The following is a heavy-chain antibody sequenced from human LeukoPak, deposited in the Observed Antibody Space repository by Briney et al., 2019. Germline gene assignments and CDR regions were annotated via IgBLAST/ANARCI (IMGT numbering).Heavy chain of an antibody. CDR2: IKQDGSEK. CDR1: GFTFSSYW. D-gene: IGHD6-13*01. J-gene: IGHJ6*02. CDR3: ARDEGAAATLAV. V-gene: IGHV3-7*01. Sequence: GGSLRLSCAASGFTFSSYWMSWVRQAPGEGRGWVANIKQDGSEKYYVDSVKGRVTISRDNAKNSLYLQMNSARAEETAVYYCARDEGAAATLAVWGQGPTVTVS.